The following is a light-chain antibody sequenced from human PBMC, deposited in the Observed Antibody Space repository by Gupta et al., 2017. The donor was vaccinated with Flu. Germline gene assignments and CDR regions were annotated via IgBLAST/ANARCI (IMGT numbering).Light chain of an antibody. CDR1: QSVSDY. J-gene: IGKJ2*01. V-gene: IGKV3-11*01. CDR2: SPS. CDR3: QQRSNWPMYT. Sequence: EIVLTQSPATLSLSPGDRADLSCRASQSVSDYIVWYQQKPGQPPRLLLFSPSTRAAGIPPRFSVSGSGTDFTLTISSREPEEFAVYYCQQRSNWPMYTFGQGTRLDI.